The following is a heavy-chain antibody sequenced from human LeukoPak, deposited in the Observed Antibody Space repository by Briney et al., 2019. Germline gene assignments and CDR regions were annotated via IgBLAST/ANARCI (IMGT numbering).Heavy chain of an antibody. CDR1: GGSISSYY. Sequence: SGPGLVKPSETLSLTCTVSGGSISSYYWSWIRQPAGKGLEWIGRIYTSGSTYYNPSLKSRVTISVDTSKNQFSLKLSSVTAADTAVYYCARVPPLDYGGNSDPDYYMDVWGKGTTVTVSS. CDR2: IYTSGST. D-gene: IGHD4-23*01. CDR3: ARVPPLDYGGNSDPDYYMDV. V-gene: IGHV4-4*07. J-gene: IGHJ6*03.